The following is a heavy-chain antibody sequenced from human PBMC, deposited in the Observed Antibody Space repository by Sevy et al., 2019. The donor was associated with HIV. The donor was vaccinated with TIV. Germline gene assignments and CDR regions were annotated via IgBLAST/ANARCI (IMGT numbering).Heavy chain of an antibody. Sequence: SETLSLTCTVSGGSISSSSYYWGWIRQPPGKGLEWIGSICYSGSTYYNPSLKSRVTISVDTSKNQFSLKLSSVTAADTAVYYCARLEPTNYDFWSGYYPVWFDPWGQGTLVTVSS. CDR1: GGSISSSSYY. J-gene: IGHJ5*02. CDR3: ARLEPTNYDFWSGYYPVWFDP. D-gene: IGHD3-3*01. V-gene: IGHV4-39*01. CDR2: ICYSGST.